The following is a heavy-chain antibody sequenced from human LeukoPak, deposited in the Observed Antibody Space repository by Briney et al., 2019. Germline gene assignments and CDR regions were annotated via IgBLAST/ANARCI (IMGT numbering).Heavy chain of an antibody. CDR2: FSDSGDRT. J-gene: IGHJ4*02. Sequence: QPGGSLRLPCAASGFTFTSNAMRWVRQAPGKGLEWVTGFSDSGDRTYYADSVKGRFTISRDNSKNTLYLQMKSLRAEDTAVYYCAKYARSGYYYGALGSFDYWGQGTLVTVSS. CDR3: AKYARSGYYYGALGSFDY. V-gene: IGHV3-23*01. D-gene: IGHD3-22*01. CDR1: GFTFTSNA.